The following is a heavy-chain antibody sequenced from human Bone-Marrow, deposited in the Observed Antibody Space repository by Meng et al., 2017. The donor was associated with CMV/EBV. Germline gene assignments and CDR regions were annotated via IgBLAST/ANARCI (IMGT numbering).Heavy chain of an antibody. D-gene: IGHD2-15*01. V-gene: IGHV3-30-3*01. J-gene: IGHJ4*01. CDR3: ARSYCSGATCFHIDY. Sequence: AGFTVSGHEMHWVRQAPGKGLEWVADISSDGTREYYADSVKDRFTISRDNSKNTLYLHMNSLRAEDTAVYYCARSYCSGATCFHIDYWGHGTLVTVSS. CDR2: ISSDGTRE. CDR1: GFTVSGHE.